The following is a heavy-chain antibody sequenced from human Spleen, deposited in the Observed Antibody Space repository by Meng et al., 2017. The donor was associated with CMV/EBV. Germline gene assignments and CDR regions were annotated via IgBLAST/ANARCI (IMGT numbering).Heavy chain of an antibody. J-gene: IGHJ4*02. CDR3: ATELASAMYATQFDY. CDR1: GGTFSSYA. Sequence: QGLLVQSGAEVKKPGSSVKVSCKASGGTFSSYAISWVRQAPGQGLEWMGGIIPIFGTANYAQKFQGRVTMTEDTSTDTAYMELSSLRSEDTAVYYCATELASAMYATQFDYWGQGTLVTVSS. D-gene: IGHD2-8*01. V-gene: IGHV1-69*14. CDR2: IIPIFGTA.